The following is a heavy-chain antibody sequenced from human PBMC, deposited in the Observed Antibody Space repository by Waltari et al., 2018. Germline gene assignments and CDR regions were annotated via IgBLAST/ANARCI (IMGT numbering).Heavy chain of an antibody. CDR3: ARDHPHYYYDSSGYYQKDY. J-gene: IGHJ4*02. D-gene: IGHD3-22*01. CDR2: ISSSSSTI. V-gene: IGHV3-48*03. Sequence: VQLVQSGAEVKKPGASVKVSCKASGYTFTSYDINWVRQAPGKGLEWVSYISSSSSTIYYADSVKGRFTISRDNAKNSLYLQMNSLRAEDTAVYYCARDHPHYYYDSSGYYQKDYWGQGTLVTVSS. CDR1: GYTFTSYD.